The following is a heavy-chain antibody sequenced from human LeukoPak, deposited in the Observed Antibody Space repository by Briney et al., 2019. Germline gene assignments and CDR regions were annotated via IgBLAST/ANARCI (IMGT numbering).Heavy chain of an antibody. CDR2: IHYSGNT. CDR1: GDSIRRNY. D-gene: IGHD3-10*01. J-gene: IGHJ4*02. V-gene: IGHV4-59*08. Sequence: PSETLSLTCSISGDSIRRNYWSWIRQPPGKGLGWIGYIHYSGNTNYNPSLKSRVSISVDTSKNQFSLKLTSVTAADTAVYYCAAYRSGTHYNSYYFDDWGQGTLVTVSS. CDR3: AAYRSGTHYNSYYFDD.